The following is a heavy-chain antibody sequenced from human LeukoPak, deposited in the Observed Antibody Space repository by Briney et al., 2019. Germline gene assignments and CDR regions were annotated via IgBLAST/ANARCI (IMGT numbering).Heavy chain of an antibody. Sequence: SETLSLTCTVSGGSISSYYWSWIRQPPGKGLEWIGYIYYSGSTNYSPSLKSRVTISVDTSKNQFSLKLSSVTAADTAVYYCAREWRGAHDYWGQGTLVTVSS. J-gene: IGHJ4*02. CDR1: GGSISSYY. V-gene: IGHV4-59*01. CDR2: IYYSGST. D-gene: IGHD4/OR15-4a*01. CDR3: AREWRGAHDY.